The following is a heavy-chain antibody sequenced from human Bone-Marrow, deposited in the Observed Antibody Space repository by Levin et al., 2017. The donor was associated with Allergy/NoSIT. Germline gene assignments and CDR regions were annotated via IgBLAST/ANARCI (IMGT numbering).Heavy chain of an antibody. CDR2: ISHSGST. D-gene: IGHD1-14*01. CDR1: GGSFSGYY. J-gene: IGHJ6*02. V-gene: IGHV4-34*01. Sequence: SQTLSLTCGVYGGSFSGYYWSWIRQPPGKGLEWIGDISHSGSTNYNPSLKSRLTISGDTSKKQFSLKLSSVTAADAAVYYCALAGPYYYYGMDVWGQGTMVTVSS. CDR3: ALAGPYYYYGMDV.